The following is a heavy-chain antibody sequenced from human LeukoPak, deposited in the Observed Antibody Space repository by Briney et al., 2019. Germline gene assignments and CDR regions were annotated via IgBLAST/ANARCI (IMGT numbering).Heavy chain of an antibody. J-gene: IGHJ3*02. CDR2: IDPSVATT. CDR3: AVGLLVTRALNDAFDI. D-gene: IGHD2-21*02. Sequence: ASVKVSCKASGYTFTSYYMHWLRQAPGQGLEYMGIIDPSVATTSYAQNFQGRVTMTRDTSTSTVYMELSSLRSEDTAVYYCAVGLLVTRALNDAFDIWGQGTMVTVSS. V-gene: IGHV1-46*01. CDR1: GYTFTSYY.